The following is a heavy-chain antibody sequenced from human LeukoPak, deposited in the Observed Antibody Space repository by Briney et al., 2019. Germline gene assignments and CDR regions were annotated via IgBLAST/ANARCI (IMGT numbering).Heavy chain of an antibody. J-gene: IGHJ4*02. CDR2: IYYSGST. Sequence: PSETLSLTCTVSGGSISSYYWSWIRQPPGKGLEWIGYIYYSGSTNYNPSLKSRVTISVAPSKSQFSLKLSSATAADTAVYYCARDPSGYYFDYWGQGTLVTVSS. V-gene: IGHV4-59*01. CDR1: GGSISSYY. CDR3: ARDPSGYYFDY. D-gene: IGHD7-27*01.